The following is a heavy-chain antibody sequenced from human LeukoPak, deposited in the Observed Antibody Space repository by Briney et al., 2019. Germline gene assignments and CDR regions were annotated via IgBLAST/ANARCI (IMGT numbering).Heavy chain of an antibody. Sequence: GGSLRLSCAASGFTFSSHAMSWVRQAPGKGLEWVSAISGSGGSTYYADSVKGRFTISRDNSKNALYLQMNSLRAEDTAVYYCAKERGYSDFIDAFDIWGQGTMVTVSS. V-gene: IGHV3-23*01. D-gene: IGHD5-18*01. J-gene: IGHJ3*02. CDR3: AKERGYSDFIDAFDI. CDR2: ISGSGGST. CDR1: GFTFSSHA.